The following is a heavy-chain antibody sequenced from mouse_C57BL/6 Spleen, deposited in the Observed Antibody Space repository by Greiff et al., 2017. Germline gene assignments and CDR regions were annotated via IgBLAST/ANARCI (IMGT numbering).Heavy chain of an antibody. J-gene: IGHJ4*01. CDR3: ARNSNCDAMDY. CDR2: IHPNSVST. V-gene: IGHV1-64*01. D-gene: IGHD2-5*01. Sequence: QVQLQQPGAELLKPGASVQLSCKASGYTFPGSWLPWVKQRPGQGLEWIGMIHPNSVSTNHTERFKSKATMPVDKSSSPAYMQLISLTSADVAVYYCARNSNCDAMDYWGQGTSGTVSS. CDR1: GYTFPGSW.